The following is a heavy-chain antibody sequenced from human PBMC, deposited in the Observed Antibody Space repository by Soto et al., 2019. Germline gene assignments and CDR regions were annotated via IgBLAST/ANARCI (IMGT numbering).Heavy chain of an antibody. D-gene: IGHD2-15*01. CDR2: ISYDGSNK. CDR3: ARDLGSIDY. J-gene: IGHJ4*02. V-gene: IGHV3-30-3*01. CDR1: GFTFSSYA. Sequence: QVQLVESGGGVVQPGRSLRLSCAASGFTFSSYAMHWVRQAPGKGLEWVAVISYDGSNKYYADSVKGLFTISRDNSKNTLYLQMNSLRAEDTAVYYCARDLGSIDYWCQGTLVTVSS.